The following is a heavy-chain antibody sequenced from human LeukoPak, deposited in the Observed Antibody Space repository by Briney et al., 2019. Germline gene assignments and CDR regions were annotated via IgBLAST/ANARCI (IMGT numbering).Heavy chain of an antibody. CDR3: AVGDPFNYYMDL. CDR1: GGTFSNYA. CDR2: LIPLFGAT. J-gene: IGHJ6*03. V-gene: IGHV1-69*05. D-gene: IGHD4-17*01. Sequence: GASVKVSCKASGGTFSNYAISRVRQAPGQGLEWMGGLIPLFGATNYTQRFQGRITITTDESTTTAYMELSSLRSEDTAVYFCAVGDPFNYYMDLWGKGTTVTVFS.